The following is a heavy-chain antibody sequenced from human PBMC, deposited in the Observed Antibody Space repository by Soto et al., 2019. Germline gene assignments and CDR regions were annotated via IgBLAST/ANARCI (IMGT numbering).Heavy chain of an antibody. CDR3: ARDSVRLQLGGNYYSILDV. V-gene: IGHV1-69*12. CDR1: GGTFSSSA. CDR2: IIPLFRTP. J-gene: IGHJ6*02. D-gene: IGHD1-26*01. Sequence: QVQLVQSGAEMKEPGSSVKVSCKTSGGTFSSSAISWQRQAPGQGLEWKGGIIPLFRTPDYAQKFQRTVITAADESTSTAYSELRSLRSEDTAVYYCARDSVRLQLGGNYYSILDVGGQGATITVSS.